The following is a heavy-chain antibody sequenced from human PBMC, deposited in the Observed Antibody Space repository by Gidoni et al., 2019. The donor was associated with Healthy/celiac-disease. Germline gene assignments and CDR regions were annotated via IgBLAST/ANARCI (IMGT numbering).Heavy chain of an antibody. J-gene: IGHJ4*02. Sequence: QVQLQQWGAGLLKPSETLSLTCAVYGGSFSGYYWSWIRQPPGKGLEWIGEINHSGSTNYNPSLKSRVTISVDTSKNQFSLKLSSVTAADTAVYYCALRVTGTTEYWGQGTLVTVSS. V-gene: IGHV4-34*01. D-gene: IGHD1-7*01. CDR1: GGSFSGYY. CDR3: ALRVTGTTEY. CDR2: INHSGST.